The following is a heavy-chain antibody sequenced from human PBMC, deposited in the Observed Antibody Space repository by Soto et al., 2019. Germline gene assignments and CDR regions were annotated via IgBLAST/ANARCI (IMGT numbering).Heavy chain of an antibody. CDR3: ARLRLESGYYTYHYYGMDV. Sequence: SVKVSCKASGGTFSSHDINWVRQAPGQGLEWMGGIISIFGKTKYAQRFQGRVTITSDETTNTAYMELSSLRSDDTAIYYCARLRLESGYYTYHYYGMDVWGQGTTVTVSS. CDR2: IISIFGKT. CDR1: GGTFSSHD. D-gene: IGHD3-22*01. J-gene: IGHJ6*02. V-gene: IGHV1-69*13.